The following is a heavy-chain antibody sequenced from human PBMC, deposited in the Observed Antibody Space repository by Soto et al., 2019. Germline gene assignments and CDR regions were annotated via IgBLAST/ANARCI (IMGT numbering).Heavy chain of an antibody. CDR1: GGSVSSGSYY. J-gene: IGHJ4*02. D-gene: IGHD6-19*01. CDR2: IYYSGST. CDR3: ARGGGSSGWYYYFDY. V-gene: IGHV4-61*01. Sequence: PSETLSLTCTVSGGSVSSGSYYWSWIRQPPGKGLEWIGYIYYSGSTNYNPPLKSRVTISVDTSKNQFSLKLSSVTAADTAVYYCARGGGSSGWYYYFDYWGQGTLVTVSS.